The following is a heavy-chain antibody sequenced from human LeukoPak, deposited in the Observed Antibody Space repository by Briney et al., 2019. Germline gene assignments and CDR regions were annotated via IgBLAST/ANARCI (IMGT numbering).Heavy chain of an antibody. CDR3: AKGGYTYDWGGYFDY. D-gene: IGHD5-18*01. Sequence: GRSLRLSCAVSGFTFSLFGMHWVRQAPGKELEWVAVISHDGSNKYPADSVKGRFTISRDSSKNTLYLQMNSLRVEDTAVYYCAKGGYTYDWGGYFDYWGQGTLVTVSS. V-gene: IGHV3-30*18. CDR1: GFTFSLFG. CDR2: ISHDGSNK. J-gene: IGHJ4*02.